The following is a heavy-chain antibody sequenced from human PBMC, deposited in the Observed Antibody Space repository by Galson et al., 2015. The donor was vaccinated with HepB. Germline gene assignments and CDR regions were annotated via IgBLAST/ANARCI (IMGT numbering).Heavy chain of an antibody. CDR3: AKDLSITMMDQPDY. Sequence: SLRLSCAASGFTFSSYAMSWVRRAPGKGLEWVSAISGSGGSTYYADSVKGRFTISRDNSKNTLYLQMNSLRAEDTAVYYCAKDLSITMMDQPDYWGQGTLVTVSS. J-gene: IGHJ4*02. CDR1: GFTFSSYA. D-gene: IGHD3-22*01. CDR2: ISGSGGST. V-gene: IGHV3-23*01.